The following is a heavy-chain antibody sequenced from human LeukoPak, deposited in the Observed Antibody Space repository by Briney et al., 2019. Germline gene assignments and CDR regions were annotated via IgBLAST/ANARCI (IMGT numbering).Heavy chain of an antibody. CDR2: FDPEDGET. D-gene: IGHD1-26*01. CDR3: ATARPRASIPSVVGAIPGVWFDP. Sequence: GASVKVSCKVSGYTLTELSMHWVRQAPGKGLEWMGGFDPEDGETIYAQKFQGRVTMTEDTSTDTAYMELSSLRSEDTAVYYCATARPRASIPSVVGAIPGVWFDPWGQGTLVTVSS. J-gene: IGHJ5*02. CDR1: GYTLTELS. V-gene: IGHV1-24*01.